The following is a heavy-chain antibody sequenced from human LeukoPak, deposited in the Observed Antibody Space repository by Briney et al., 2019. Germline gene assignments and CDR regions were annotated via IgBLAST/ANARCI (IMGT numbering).Heavy chain of an antibody. V-gene: IGHV3-7*01. CDR2: IRQDGGEI. D-gene: IGHD6-19*01. CDR1: GFIFNAYW. Sequence: PGGSLRLSCTGSGFIFNAYWMTWVRKAPGMGLEWVGNIRQDGGEIFYVDSVRGRFTISRDNAKNSLYLHLNSLRAEDTAVYYCSRFVAVVGNPQDYWGQGTLVTVSS. CDR3: SRFVAVVGNPQDY. J-gene: IGHJ4*02.